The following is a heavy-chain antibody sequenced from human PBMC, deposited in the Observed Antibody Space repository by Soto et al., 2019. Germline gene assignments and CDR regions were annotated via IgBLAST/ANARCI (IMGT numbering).Heavy chain of an antibody. V-gene: IGHV5-51*01. D-gene: IGHD2-8*02. CDR2: IYPGDSDT. Sequence: PGESLKISCQGSGYAFSSYWIAWVRQMPGKGLEWMGIIYPGDSDTRYSPSFQGQVTISVDKSITTAYLQWSSLKASGTAMYYYARGYCTATICDPWFDPWGQGTLVTVSS. J-gene: IGHJ5*02. CDR3: ARGYCTATICDPWFDP. CDR1: GYAFSSYW.